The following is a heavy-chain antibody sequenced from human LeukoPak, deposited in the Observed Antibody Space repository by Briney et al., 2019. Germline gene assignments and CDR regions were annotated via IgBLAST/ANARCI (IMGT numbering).Heavy chain of an antibody. Sequence: GSSVKVSCKASGGTFSSYAISWVRQAPGQGLEWMGRIIPILGIANYAQKFQGRVTITADKSTGTAYMELSSLRSEDTAVYYCAFSSGYYPIYYYYGMDVWGQGTTVTVSS. CDR2: IIPILGIA. CDR3: AFSSGYYPIYYYYGMDV. D-gene: IGHD3-22*01. V-gene: IGHV1-69*04. J-gene: IGHJ6*02. CDR1: GGTFSSYA.